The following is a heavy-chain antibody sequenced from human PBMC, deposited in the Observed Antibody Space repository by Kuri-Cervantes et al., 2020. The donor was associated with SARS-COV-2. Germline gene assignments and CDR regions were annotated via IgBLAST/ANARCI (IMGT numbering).Heavy chain of an antibody. CDR2: IRSKAYGGTT. V-gene: IGHV3-49*03. Sequence: GESLKISCTASGFTFGDYAMSWFRQAPGKGLEWVGFIRSKAYGGTTEYAASVKGRFTISRDDSKSIAYLQMNSLKTEDTAVYYCTRGIGSSSGYYYVDYYYGMDVWGQGTTVTVSS. CDR1: GFTFGDYA. CDR3: TRGIGSSSGYYYVDYYYGMDV. J-gene: IGHJ6*02. D-gene: IGHD3-22*01.